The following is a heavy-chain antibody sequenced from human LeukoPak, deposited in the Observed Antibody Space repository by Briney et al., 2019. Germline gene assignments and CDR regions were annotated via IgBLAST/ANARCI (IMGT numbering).Heavy chain of an antibody. CDR1: GLTYRSYA. CDR3: ARDGGETYSDSYGMDV. Sequence: GLSLRLPCAASGLTYRSYAMQGVSRAPSKGLEGGAVISYDGRNKYYADAVRGRFTIHRDNSKNSLYLQMNSVRAEDTAVYYCARDGGETYSDSYGMDVWGKGTTVTVSS. CDR2: ISYDGRNK. J-gene: IGHJ6*04. D-gene: IGHD2-21*01. V-gene: IGHV3-30*04.